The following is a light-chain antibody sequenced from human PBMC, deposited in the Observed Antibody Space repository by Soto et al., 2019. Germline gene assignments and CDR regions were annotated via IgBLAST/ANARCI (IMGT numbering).Light chain of an antibody. CDR3: QPRSNWHWT. V-gene: IGKV3-11*01. J-gene: IGKJ1*01. CDR2: DAS. CDR1: QSISSY. Sequence: EIVLTQSPATLSLSPGERATLSCRASQSISSYLAWFQQKPGQAPRLLIYDASNRATGIPARFSGSGSGTDFTLTISRLEPEDFAVYYCQPRSNWHWTFGQGTKVEIK.